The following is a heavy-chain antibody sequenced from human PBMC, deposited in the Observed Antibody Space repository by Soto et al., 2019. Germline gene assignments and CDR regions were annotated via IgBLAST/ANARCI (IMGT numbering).Heavy chain of an antibody. CDR3: ARGSRSDPTGYCSSTSCYRYYYYYMDV. CDR1: GGTFSSYT. J-gene: IGHJ6*03. D-gene: IGHD2-2*01. V-gene: IGHV1-69*02. CDR2: IIPILGIA. Sequence: QVQLVQSGAEVKKPGSSVKVSCKASGGTFSSYTISWVRQAPGQGLEWMGRIIPILGIANYAQKFQGRVTLTADKSTSTAYMELSSLRSEDTAVYYCARGSRSDPTGYCSSTSCYRYYYYYMDVWGKGTTVTVSS.